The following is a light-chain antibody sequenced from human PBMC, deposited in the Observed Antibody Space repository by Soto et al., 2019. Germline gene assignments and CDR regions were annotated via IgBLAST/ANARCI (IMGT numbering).Light chain of an antibody. CDR3: QQLNSYPFLT. Sequence: DIQLTQSPSFLSASVGDRVTITCRASQGISSYLAWYQQKPGKAPKLLIYAASTLQSGVPSRFSGSGSGTEFTITISSLQPEDFVTYYCQQLNSYPFLTFGGGTKVEIK. V-gene: IGKV1-9*01. J-gene: IGKJ4*01. CDR1: QGISSY. CDR2: AAS.